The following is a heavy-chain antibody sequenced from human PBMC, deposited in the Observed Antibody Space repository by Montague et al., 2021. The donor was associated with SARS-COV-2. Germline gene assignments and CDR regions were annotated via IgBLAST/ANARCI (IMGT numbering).Heavy chain of an antibody. V-gene: IGHV3-13*04. Sequence: SLRLSCAASGFSFSNYDMYWVCQATGKGLEWVSGIDTAGHTYYPGSVKGRFTISRENANNSLYLQMNSLRDGDTAVYYCARETTVQYYYAMDVWGQGTTVPVPS. D-gene: IGHD3-16*01. CDR2: IDTAGHT. J-gene: IGHJ6*02. CDR3: ARETTVQYYYAMDV. CDR1: GFSFSNYD.